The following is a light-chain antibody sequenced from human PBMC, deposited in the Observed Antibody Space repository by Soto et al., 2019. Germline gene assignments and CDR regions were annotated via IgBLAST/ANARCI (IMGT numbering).Light chain of an antibody. CDR2: DVS. V-gene: IGLV2-11*01. CDR1: SSDVGTYDF. Sequence: QSALTQPRSVSGSPGQSVTISCTGTSSDVGTYDFVSWYQQHPGKAPRLMIFDVSERPSGVPDRFSGSKSGNTASLTISGLQAEDEADYYCSSYTSSRAYVFGIGTKLTVL. CDR3: SSYTSSRAYV. J-gene: IGLJ1*01.